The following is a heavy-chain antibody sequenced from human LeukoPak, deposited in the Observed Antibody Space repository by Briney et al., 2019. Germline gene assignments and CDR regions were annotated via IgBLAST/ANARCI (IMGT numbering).Heavy chain of an antibody. V-gene: IGHV1-18*01. D-gene: IGHD3-10*01. CDR3: ARGAETSYGSGVDY. Sequence: ASVKVSCKASGGTFSSYAISWVRQAPGQGLEWMGWISAYNGNTNYAQKLQGRVTMTTDTSTSTAYMELRSLRSDDTAVYYCARGAETSYGSGVDYWGQGTLVTVSS. CDR2: ISAYNGNT. CDR1: GGTFSSYA. J-gene: IGHJ4*02.